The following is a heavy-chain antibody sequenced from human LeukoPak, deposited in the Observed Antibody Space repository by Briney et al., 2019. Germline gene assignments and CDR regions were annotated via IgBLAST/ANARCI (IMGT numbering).Heavy chain of an antibody. J-gene: IGHJ6*02. CDR2: IYYSGST. CDR1: GGSISGGDYY. Sequence: SQTLSLTCTVSGGSISGGDYYWSWIRQPPGKGLEWIGYIYYSGSTYYNPSLRSRVTISVDTSKNQFSLKLSSVTAADTAVYYCARSFPNDSSGYYHLSYYYGMDVWGQGTTVTVSS. CDR3: ARSFPNDSSGYYHLSYYYGMDV. V-gene: IGHV4-30-4*01. D-gene: IGHD3-22*01.